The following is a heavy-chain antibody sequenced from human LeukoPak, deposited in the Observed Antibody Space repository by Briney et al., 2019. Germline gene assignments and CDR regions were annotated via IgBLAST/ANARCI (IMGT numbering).Heavy chain of an antibody. D-gene: IGHD2-2*01. CDR3: AKDEAGYCSSTSCYHWFDP. Sequence: GGTLRLSCAASGFTVSSNYMSWVRQAPGKGLEWVSVIYSGGSTYYADSVRGRFTISRHNSKNTLYLQMNSLRAEDTAVYYCAKDEAGYCSSTSCYHWFDPWGQGTLVTVSS. CDR2: IYSGGST. V-gene: IGHV3-53*01. CDR1: GFTVSSNY. J-gene: IGHJ5*02.